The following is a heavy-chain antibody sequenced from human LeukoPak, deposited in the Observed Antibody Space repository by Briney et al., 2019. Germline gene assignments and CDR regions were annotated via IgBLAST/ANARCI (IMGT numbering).Heavy chain of an antibody. V-gene: IGHV1-69*06. CDR1: GGTFSSYA. CDR2: IIPIFGTA. D-gene: IGHD3-10*01. CDR3: AVPYYYGSGSYYT. Sequence: ASVKVSCKASGGTFSSYAISWVRQAPGQGLEWMGGIIPIFGTANYAQKFQGRVTITADKSTSTAYMELSSLRSEDTAVYYCAVPYYYGSGSYYTWGQGTLVTVSS. J-gene: IGHJ4*02.